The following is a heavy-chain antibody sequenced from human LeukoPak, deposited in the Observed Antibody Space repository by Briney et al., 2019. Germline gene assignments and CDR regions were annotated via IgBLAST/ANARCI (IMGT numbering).Heavy chain of an antibody. CDR1: GGSISSYY. CDR2: IYYSGSI. V-gene: IGHV4-59*01. D-gene: IGHD1-1*01. Sequence: SETLSLTCTVSGGSISSYYRSWIRQPPGKGLEWIGDIYYSGSINYNPSLKSRVTISVDTSKNQFSLKLSSVTAADTAVYYCASSTGTTRYNWFDPWGQGTLVTVSS. J-gene: IGHJ5*02. CDR3: ASSTGTTRYNWFDP.